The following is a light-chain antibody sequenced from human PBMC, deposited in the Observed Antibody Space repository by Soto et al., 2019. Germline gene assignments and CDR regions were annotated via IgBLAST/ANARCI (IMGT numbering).Light chain of an antibody. Sequence: EIVLTQSPGTLSLSPGERATLSCRASQSIRSSYLAWYQQKPGQAPRLLIYGASNRAIGIPDRFSGSGSGTDFTLIISRLEPEDFAVYYCQQYGSSPRYTFGQGTKLEIK. J-gene: IGKJ2*01. CDR2: GAS. CDR1: QSIRSSY. V-gene: IGKV3-20*01. CDR3: QQYGSSPRYT.